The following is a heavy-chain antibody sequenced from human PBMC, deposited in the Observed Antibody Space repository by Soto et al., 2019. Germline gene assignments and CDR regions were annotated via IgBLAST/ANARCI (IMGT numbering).Heavy chain of an antibody. Sequence: SETLSLTCTVSGGSVSSGSYYWSWIRQPPGKGLEWIGYIYYSGSTNYNPSLKSRVTISVDTSKNQFSLKLSSVTAADTAVYYCARDAGAGWDNYYYYYGMDVWGQGTTVTVSS. CDR2: IYYSGST. J-gene: IGHJ6*02. D-gene: IGHD6-13*01. CDR3: ARDAGAGWDNYYYYYGMDV. V-gene: IGHV4-61*01. CDR1: GGSVSSGSYY.